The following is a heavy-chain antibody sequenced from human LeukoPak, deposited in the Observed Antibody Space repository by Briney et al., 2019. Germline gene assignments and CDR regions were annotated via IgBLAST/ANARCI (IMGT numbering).Heavy chain of an antibody. V-gene: IGHV3-21*04. J-gene: IGHJ4*02. CDR3: AKDAYSSGWYYFDS. D-gene: IGHD6-19*01. Sequence: SGGSLRLSCAASGFTLSTYTMNWVRQAPGKGLEWVSSISSSGTYIYYADSVKGRFTISRDNSKNSLYLQMNSLRTEDTALYYCAKDAYSSGWYYFDSWGQGTLVTVSS. CDR1: GFTLSTYT. CDR2: ISSSGTYI.